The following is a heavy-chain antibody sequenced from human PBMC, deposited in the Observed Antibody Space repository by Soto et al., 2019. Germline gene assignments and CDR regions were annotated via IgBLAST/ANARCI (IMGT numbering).Heavy chain of an antibody. CDR2: INPSGGST. CDR3: ARTTGYTDRHYFDY. D-gene: IGHD2-2*02. J-gene: IGHJ4*02. V-gene: IGHV1-46*01. Sequence: ASAKRSRKGSGSTITSYYMHCVRQTTGQGLEWMGIINPSGGSTTYAQKFQGRLTMTRDTSTSTVYMGLSSLRSEDTAMYYCARTTGYTDRHYFDYWGQGTLVTVSS. CDR1: GSTITSYY.